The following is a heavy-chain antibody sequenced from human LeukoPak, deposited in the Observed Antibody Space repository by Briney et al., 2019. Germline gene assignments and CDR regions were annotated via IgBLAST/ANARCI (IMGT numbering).Heavy chain of an antibody. D-gene: IGHD3-9*01. Sequence: SETLSLTCSVSGGSMSSYYWSWIRQPPGKGLEWIGDIYYTGSTNYKYSLQSRITISMDTSNNQFSLRLTSVTAADTAMYYCARGKLYFAPPMGFDYWGQGTLVTVSS. V-gene: IGHV4-59*01. CDR1: GGSMSSYY. J-gene: IGHJ4*02. CDR2: IYYTGST. CDR3: ARGKLYFAPPMGFDY.